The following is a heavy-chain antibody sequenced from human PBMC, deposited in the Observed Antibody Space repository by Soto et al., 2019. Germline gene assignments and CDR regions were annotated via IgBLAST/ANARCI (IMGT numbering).Heavy chain of an antibody. CDR1: GGSISSGDYY. J-gene: IGHJ4*02. Sequence: QVQLQESGPGLVKPSQTLSLTCTVSGGSISSGDYYWSWIRQPPGKGLGWIGYIYYSGSTYYNPSLKSRVTISVDTSKNQFSLKLSSVTAADTAVYYCARDRADCSSTSCLYYFDYWGQGTLVTVSS. CDR3: ARDRADCSSTSCLYYFDY. V-gene: IGHV4-30-4*01. CDR2: IYYSGST. D-gene: IGHD2-2*01.